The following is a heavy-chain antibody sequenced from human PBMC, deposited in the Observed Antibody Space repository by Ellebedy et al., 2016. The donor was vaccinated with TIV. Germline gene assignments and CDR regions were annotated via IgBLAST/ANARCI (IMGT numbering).Heavy chain of an antibody. Sequence: PGGSLRLSCAASGFTFNTYSMNWVRQAPGKGLEWVSSISSSNSYINYADSVKGRFTISRDNSMTTLYLEMNSLRAEDTAVYYCARDLDKSSGWYGGAAYWGQGTLVTVSS. D-gene: IGHD6-19*01. V-gene: IGHV3-21*01. J-gene: IGHJ4*02. CDR1: GFTFNTYS. CDR2: ISSSNSYI. CDR3: ARDLDKSSGWYGGAAY.